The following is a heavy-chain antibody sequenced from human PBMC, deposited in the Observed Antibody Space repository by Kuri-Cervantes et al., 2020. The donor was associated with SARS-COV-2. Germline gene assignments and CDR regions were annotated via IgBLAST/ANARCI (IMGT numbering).Heavy chain of an antibody. J-gene: IGHJ5*02. Sequence: ASVKVSCKDSGYTFPGYYMHWVRQAPGQGLEWMGWINPNSGGTNYAQKFQGRVTMTRDTSISTAYMELSRLRSDDTAVYYCARGGVEWVVVAATRGHNWFDPWGQGTLVTVSS. D-gene: IGHD2-15*01. CDR1: GYTFPGYY. CDR3: ARGGVEWVVVAATRGHNWFDP. CDR2: INPNSGGT. V-gene: IGHV1-2*02.